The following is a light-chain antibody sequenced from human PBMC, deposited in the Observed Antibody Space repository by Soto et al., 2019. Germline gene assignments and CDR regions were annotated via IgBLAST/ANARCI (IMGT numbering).Light chain of an antibody. CDR2: LSSGGRH. J-gene: IGLJ2*01. CDR1: SGHSSYD. Sequence: QSVLTQSPSASASLGASVKLTCTLSSGHSSYDIAWHQQQPEKGPRYLMKLSSGGRHTKGDGIPDRFSGSSSGAERYLTISSLQSEDEADYYCQTWGTGIVIFGGGTKLTVL. CDR3: QTWGTGIVI. V-gene: IGLV4-69*01.